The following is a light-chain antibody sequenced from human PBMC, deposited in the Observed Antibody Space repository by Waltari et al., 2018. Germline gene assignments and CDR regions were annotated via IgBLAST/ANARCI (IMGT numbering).Light chain of an antibody. V-gene: IGLV1-47*01. CDR1: LSNIGANF. Sequence: QSVLTQPPSASGPPGQSVTLSCSGSLSNIGANFVYLYQQVPGTAPKILIYRNDQRPSGVPDRFSASKSGTSASLAISGLRSEDEADYFCAAWDDSLSGHFVFGTGTKVIV. J-gene: IGLJ1*01. CDR2: RND. CDR3: AAWDDSLSGHFV.